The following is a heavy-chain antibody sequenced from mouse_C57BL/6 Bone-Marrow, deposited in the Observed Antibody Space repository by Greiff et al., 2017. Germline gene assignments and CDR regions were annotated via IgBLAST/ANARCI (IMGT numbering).Heavy chain of an antibody. D-gene: IGHD1-1*01. J-gene: IGHJ4*01. CDR1: GFSLTSYG. Sequence: VKLMESGPGLVAPSQSLSITCTVSGFSLTSYGVDWVRQPPGKGLEWLGVIWGGGSTNYHSALMSRLSISKDNSKSQVFLKMNSLHTDDTAMYYWAGSLYAMDYWGQGTSVTVSS. V-gene: IGHV2-9*01. CDR2: IWGGGST. CDR3: AGSLYAMDY.